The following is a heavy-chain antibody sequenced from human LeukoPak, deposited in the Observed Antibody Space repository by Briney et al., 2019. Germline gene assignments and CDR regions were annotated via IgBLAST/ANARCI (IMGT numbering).Heavy chain of an antibody. V-gene: IGHV3-74*01. D-gene: IGHD4-23*01. CDR2: IKSDGSSA. CDR3: ARDLRTPSDTNIAIDY. Sequence: PGGSLRLSCAASGFTFSSYWMHWVRQAPGKGLVWVSRIKSDGSSASYADSVEGRFTISRDNAKNTLYLQMNSLRAEDTAVYYCARDLRTPSDTNIAIDYWGQGTLVTVSS. CDR1: GFTFSSYW. J-gene: IGHJ4*02.